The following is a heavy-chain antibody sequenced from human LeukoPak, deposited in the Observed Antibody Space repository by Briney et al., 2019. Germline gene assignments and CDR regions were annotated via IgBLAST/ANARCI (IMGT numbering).Heavy chain of an antibody. Sequence: KPSQTLSLTCTVSGGSISSGSDYWSWIRQPAGKGLEWIGRIYTSGSTNYNPSLKSRVTISVDTSKNQFSLKLSSVTAADTAVYYCARRPAYYDFWSRSDAFDIWGQGTMVTVSS. CDR1: GGSISSGSDY. J-gene: IGHJ3*02. CDR3: ARRPAYYDFWSRSDAFDI. CDR2: IYTSGST. V-gene: IGHV4-61*02. D-gene: IGHD3-3*01.